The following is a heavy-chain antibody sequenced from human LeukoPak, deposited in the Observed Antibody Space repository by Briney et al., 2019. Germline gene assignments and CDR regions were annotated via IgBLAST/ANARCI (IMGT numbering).Heavy chain of an antibody. V-gene: IGHV3-7*05. CDR3: AKDSGEHWFDP. J-gene: IGHJ5*02. Sequence: GGSLRLSCAASGFTFSNYWMAWVRQAPGKGLEWVANIKQDGSEKHYVDSVKGRFTISRDNSKNTLYLQMNSLRAEDTAVYYCAKDSGEHWFDPWGQGTLVTVSS. D-gene: IGHD2-15*01. CDR2: IKQDGSEK. CDR1: GFTFSNYW.